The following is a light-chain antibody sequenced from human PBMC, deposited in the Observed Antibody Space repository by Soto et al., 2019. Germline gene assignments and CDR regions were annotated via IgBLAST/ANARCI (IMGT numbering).Light chain of an antibody. V-gene: IGKV1-27*01. CDR3: QKYDSAPRT. Sequence: DIPMTQSPSSLPASVGDRVTITCRASHDISNYLAWFQQKPGKVPKLLIYTASTLLSGVPSRFSGSGSGTDFTLTISSLQPEDVATYYCQKYDSAPRTFGQGTKVEIK. CDR1: HDISNY. J-gene: IGKJ1*01. CDR2: TAS.